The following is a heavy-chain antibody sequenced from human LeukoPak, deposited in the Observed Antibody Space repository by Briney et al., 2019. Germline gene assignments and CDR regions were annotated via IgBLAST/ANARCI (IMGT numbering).Heavy chain of an antibody. V-gene: IGHV3-11*01. J-gene: IGHJ3*01. CDR1: GFTFSNYY. CDR3: ARVTQDAFDV. CDR2: MSTSGSAV. Sequence: EGSLRLSCAASGFTFSNYYMSWIRQAPGKGLEWISYMSTSGSAVYYADSVKGRFTISRDNAKNSLYLQMNSLRADDTALYYCARVTQDAFDVWGQGTRVTVSS.